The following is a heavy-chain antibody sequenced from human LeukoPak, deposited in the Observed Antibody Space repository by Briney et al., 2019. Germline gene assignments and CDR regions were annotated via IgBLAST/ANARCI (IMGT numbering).Heavy chain of an antibody. CDR1: DGSISSNSYY. J-gene: IGHJ6*03. CDR2: IYYSGNT. V-gene: IGHV4-39*07. D-gene: IGHD5-12*01. Sequence: SETLSLTCTVSDGSISSNSYYWGWIRQPPGKGLEWIANIYYSGNTYYNPSLKSRVTISVDTSKNQFSLKLSSVTAADTAVYYCARLRYDLYYYYYYMDVWGKGTTVTISS. CDR3: ARLRYDLYYYYYYMDV.